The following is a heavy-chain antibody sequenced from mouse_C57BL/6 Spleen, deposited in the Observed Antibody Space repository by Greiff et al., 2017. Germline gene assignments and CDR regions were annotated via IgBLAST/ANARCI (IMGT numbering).Heavy chain of an antibody. CDR1: GYTFTSYW. CDR2: IDPSDSYT. J-gene: IGHJ2*01. CDR3: ARYQDGPFDY. Sequence: QVQLQQPGAELVMPGASVKLSCKASGYTFTSYWMHWVKQRPGQGLEWIGEIDPSDSYTNYNQKFKGKSTLTVDKSSSTAYMQLSSLTSEDSAVYYCARYQDGPFDYWGQGTTLTVSS. D-gene: IGHD2-3*01. V-gene: IGHV1-69*01.